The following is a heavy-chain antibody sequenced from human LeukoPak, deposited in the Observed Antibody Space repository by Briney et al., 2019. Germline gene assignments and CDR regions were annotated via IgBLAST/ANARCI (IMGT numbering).Heavy chain of an antibody. D-gene: IGHD1-26*01. CDR3: ARDERGSYLGDAFDI. V-gene: IGHV1-46*02. J-gene: IGHJ3*02. CDR1: GDILNNYH. CDR2: IKHSGGST. Sequence: GASVKVSCTASGDILNNYHIHWVRQAPGQGLEWMGIIKHSGGSTTYAQKFQGRLIMTRDTSTGTVNMELSSLTSEDTAVYYCARDERGSYLGDAFDIWGQGTMVTVSS.